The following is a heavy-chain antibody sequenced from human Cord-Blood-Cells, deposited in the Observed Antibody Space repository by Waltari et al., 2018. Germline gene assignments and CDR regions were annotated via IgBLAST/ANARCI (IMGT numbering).Heavy chain of an antibody. CDR3: ARDDVFDY. CDR1: GFTFSSYS. CDR2: ISSSSSYI. V-gene: IGHV3-21*01. Sequence: EVQLVESGGGLVKPGGSLRLSGAASGFTFSSYSMNWVRQAPGKGLEVFSSISSSSSYIYYADSVKGRFTISRDNAKNSLYLQMNSLRAEDTAVYYCARDDVFDYWGQGTLVTVSS. J-gene: IGHJ4*02.